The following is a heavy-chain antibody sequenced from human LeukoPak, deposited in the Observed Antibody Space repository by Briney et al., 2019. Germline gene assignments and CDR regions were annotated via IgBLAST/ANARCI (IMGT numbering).Heavy chain of an antibody. CDR1: GFTFSNAW. CDR2: IKSKTDGGTT. V-gene: IGHV3-15*01. CDR3: TTDYYASSGYNGSP. J-gene: IGHJ5*02. Sequence: GGSLRLSCAASGFTFSNAWMSWVRQAPGKGLEWVGRIKSKTDGGTTDYAAPVKGRFTISRDDSKNTLYLQMNSLKTEDTAVYYCTTDYYASSGYNGSPWGQGTLVTVSS. D-gene: IGHD3-22*01.